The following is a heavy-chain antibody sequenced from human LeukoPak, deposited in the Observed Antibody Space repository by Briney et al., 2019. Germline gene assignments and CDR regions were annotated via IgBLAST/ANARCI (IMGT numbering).Heavy chain of an antibody. Sequence: PGGSLRLSCAASGFTFSSYGMHWVRQAPGKGLEWVAVISYDGSNKYYADSVKGRFTISRDNSKDTRYLQMNSLRAEDTAVYYCAKDLDSSGYYLDAFDIWGQGTMVTVSS. D-gene: IGHD3-22*01. CDR2: ISYDGSNK. CDR3: AKDLDSSGYYLDAFDI. J-gene: IGHJ3*02. V-gene: IGHV3-30*18. CDR1: GFTFSSYG.